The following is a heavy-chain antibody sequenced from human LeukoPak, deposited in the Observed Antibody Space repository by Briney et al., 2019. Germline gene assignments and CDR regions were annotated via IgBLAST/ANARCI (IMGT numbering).Heavy chain of an antibody. D-gene: IGHD3-10*01. CDR1: GFTVSSNY. CDR2: ISSSSSYI. V-gene: IGHV3-21*01. J-gene: IGHJ6*02. Sequence: PGGSLRLSCAASGFTVSSNYMSWVRQAPGKGLEWVSSISSSSSYIYYADSVKGRFTISRDNAKNSLYLQMNSLRAEDTAVYYCARDYYGSGSYSYYYYGMDVWGQGTTVTVSS. CDR3: ARDYYGSGSYSYYYYGMDV.